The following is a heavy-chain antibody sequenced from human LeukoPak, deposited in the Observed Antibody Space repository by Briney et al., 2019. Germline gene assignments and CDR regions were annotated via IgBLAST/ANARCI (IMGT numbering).Heavy chain of an antibody. J-gene: IGHJ4*02. V-gene: IGHV4-34*01. CDR1: GGSFSGYY. CDR3: ARDRYCTSTSCYMPTHY. D-gene: IGHD2-2*02. Sequence: QPSETLSPTCAVYGGSFSGYYWSWIRQPPGEGLEWLGEINHSGSTNYNPSLESRVTISVDTSKNQFSLKLSSVTAADTAVYYCARDRYCTSTSCYMPTHYWGQGTLVTVSS. CDR2: INHSGST.